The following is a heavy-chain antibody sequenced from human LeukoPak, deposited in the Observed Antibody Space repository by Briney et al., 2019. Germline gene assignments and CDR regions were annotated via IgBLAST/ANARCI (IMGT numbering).Heavy chain of an antibody. V-gene: IGHV3-23*01. CDR1: GFTFSSYA. D-gene: IGHD2-15*01. CDR2: FSGSGGNT. Sequence: GGSLRLSCAASGFTFSSYAMSWVRQAPGKGLEWVSTFSGSGGNTYYADSVKGRFTISRDNSKNTLYLQMNSLRAEDTAVYYCAKCLRSSPYYFDYWGQGTLVTVSS. J-gene: IGHJ4*02. CDR3: AKCLRSSPYYFDY.